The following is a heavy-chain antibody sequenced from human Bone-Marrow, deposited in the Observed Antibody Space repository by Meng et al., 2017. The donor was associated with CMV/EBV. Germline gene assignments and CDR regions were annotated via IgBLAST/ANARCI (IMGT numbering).Heavy chain of an antibody. CDR1: GFTFSSYS. V-gene: IGHV3-21*01. J-gene: IGHJ6*02. CDR3: ARQQETFWSGYYSRYCYYGMDV. D-gene: IGHD3-3*01. CDR2: ISSSSSYI. Sequence: GESLKISCAASGFTFSSYSMNWVRQAPGKGLEWVSFISSSSSYIYYADSVKGRFTISRDNAKNSLYLQMNSLRAEDTAVYYCARQQETFWSGYYSRYCYYGMDVWGQGTTVTVSS.